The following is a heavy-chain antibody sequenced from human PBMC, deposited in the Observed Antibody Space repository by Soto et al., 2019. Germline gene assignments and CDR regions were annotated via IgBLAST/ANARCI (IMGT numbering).Heavy chain of an antibody. Sequence: EVQLVESGGGLVKPGGSLRLSCAASGFTFSSYSMNWVRQAPGKGLEWASSISSSSTYIYYADSVKGRFTISRDNAKNSLYLQMNSLRVEDTAVYYCARSPVEIVATSLYWFDSWGQGTLVTVSS. D-gene: IGHD5-12*01. CDR3: ARSPVEIVATSLYWFDS. J-gene: IGHJ5*01. CDR1: GFTFSSYS. V-gene: IGHV3-21*01. CDR2: ISSSSTYI.